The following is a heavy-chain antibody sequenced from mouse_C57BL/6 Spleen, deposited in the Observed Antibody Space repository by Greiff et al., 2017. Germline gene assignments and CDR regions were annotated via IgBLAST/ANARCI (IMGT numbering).Heavy chain of an antibody. J-gene: IGHJ4*01. D-gene: IGHD4-1*01. CDR3: AKELRGAMDY. Sequence: EVHLVESGGDLVKPGGSLKLSCAASGFTFSSYGMSWVRQTPDKRLEWVATISSGGSYTYYPDSVKGRFTISRDNAKNTLYLQMSSLKSEDTAMYYCAKELRGAMDYWGQGTSVTVSS. CDR1: GFTFSSYG. CDR2: ISSGGSYT. V-gene: IGHV5-6*01.